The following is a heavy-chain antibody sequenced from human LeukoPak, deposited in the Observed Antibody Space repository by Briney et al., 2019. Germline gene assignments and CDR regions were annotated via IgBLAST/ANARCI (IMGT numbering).Heavy chain of an antibody. V-gene: IGHV3-21*01. CDR1: GFTFSSYS. D-gene: IGHD3-10*01. CDR2: ISSSSSYI. Sequence: GGSLRLSCAASGFTFSSYSMNWVRQAPGKGLEWVSSISSSSSYIYYADSVKGRFTISRDNAKNSLYLQMNSLRAEDTAVYYCARATTYYYGSGSYLTAATYYYGMDVWGQGTTVTVSS. CDR3: ARATTYYYGSGSYLTAATYYYGMDV. J-gene: IGHJ6*02.